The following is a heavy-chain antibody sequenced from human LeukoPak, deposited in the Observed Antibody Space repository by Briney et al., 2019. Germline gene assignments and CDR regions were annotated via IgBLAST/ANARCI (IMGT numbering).Heavy chain of an antibody. Sequence: SETLSLTCTVSGGSISSYYWSWIRQPPGKGLEWIGYIYYSGSTNYNPSLKSRVTISVDTSKNQFSLKLSSVTAEDTAVYYCATVTADFIAVAGTLIFDYWGQGTLVTVSS. CDR1: GGSISSYY. CDR2: IYYSGST. D-gene: IGHD6-19*01. CDR3: ATVTADFIAVAGTLIFDY. V-gene: IGHV4-59*01. J-gene: IGHJ4*02.